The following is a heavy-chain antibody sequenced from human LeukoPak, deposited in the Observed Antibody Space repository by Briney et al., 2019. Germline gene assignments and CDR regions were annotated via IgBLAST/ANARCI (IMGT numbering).Heavy chain of an antibody. CDR3: ARVGVSTTEAYNHYYGMDV. D-gene: IGHD4-17*01. V-gene: IGHV4-4*07. CDR1: GGSISSYY. CDR2: IYTSGST. J-gene: IGHJ6*02. Sequence: SETLSLTCTVSGGSISSYYWSWIRQPAGKGLEWIGRIYTSGSTNYNPSPKSRVIMSVDTSKNQFSLKLSSVTAADTAVYYCARVGVSTTEAYNHYYGMDVWGQGTTVTVSS.